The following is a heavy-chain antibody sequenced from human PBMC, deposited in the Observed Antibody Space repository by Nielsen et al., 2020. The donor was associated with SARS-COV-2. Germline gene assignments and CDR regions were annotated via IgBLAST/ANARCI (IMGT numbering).Heavy chain of an antibody. J-gene: IGHJ6*03. CDR2: IYYSGST. CDR3: ARSSLTYYDFWSGYYKDSGYMDV. D-gene: IGHD3-3*01. CDR1: GGSISSYY. Sequence: SETLSLTCTVSGGSISSYYGSWIRQPPGKGLEWIGYIYYSGSTNYNPSLKSRVTISVDTSKNQFSLKLSSVTAADTAVYYCARSSLTYYDFWSGYYKDSGYMDVWGKGTTVTVSS. V-gene: IGHV4-59*01.